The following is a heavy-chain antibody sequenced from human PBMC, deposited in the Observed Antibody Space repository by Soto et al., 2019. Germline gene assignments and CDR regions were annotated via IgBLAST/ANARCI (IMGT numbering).Heavy chain of an antibody. Sequence: EVQLVASGGGLVQPGGSLRLSCVASGFTFSSYSINWVRQAPGKRVEWFSYITSDSSTISYADSVKGRFTVSRDNAKNSLYLQMNSLRYEHTAMYYCARDGRGVYCMVVWGQGTSVTVSS. J-gene: IGHJ6*02. CDR2: ITSDSSTI. CDR1: GFTFSSYS. D-gene: IGHD2-8*01. V-gene: IGHV3-48*02. CDR3: ARDGRGVYCMVV.